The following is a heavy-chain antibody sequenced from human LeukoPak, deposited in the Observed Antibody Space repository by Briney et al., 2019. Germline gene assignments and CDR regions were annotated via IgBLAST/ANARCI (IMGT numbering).Heavy chain of an antibody. CDR1: GFTFSSYS. D-gene: IGHD3-22*01. J-gene: IGHJ3*01. V-gene: IGHV3-21*01. CDR2: ISSSSSYI. CDR3: PAGEGYYDSSVYYSAWTFNV. Sequence: PGGSLRLSCAASGFTFSSYSMNWVRQAPGKGLEWVSSISSSSSYIYYADSVKGRFTISRDNAKNSLYLKMNSLRAEDTAVYFCPAGEGYYDSSVYYSAWTFNVCGQGTMVTASS.